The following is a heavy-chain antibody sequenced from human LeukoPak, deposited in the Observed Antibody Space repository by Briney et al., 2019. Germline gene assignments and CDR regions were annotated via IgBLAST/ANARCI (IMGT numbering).Heavy chain of an antibody. J-gene: IGHJ4*02. CDR1: GGSISSYY. Sequence: SETLSLTCTVSGGSISSYYWSWIRQPPGKGLEWIGYIYYSGSTYYNPSLKSRVTISVDTSKNQFSLKLSSVTAADTAVYYCARGQISRGPIAVAGYFDYWGQGTLVTVSS. V-gene: IGHV4-30-4*08. CDR2: IYYSGST. CDR3: ARGQISRGPIAVAGYFDY. D-gene: IGHD6-19*01.